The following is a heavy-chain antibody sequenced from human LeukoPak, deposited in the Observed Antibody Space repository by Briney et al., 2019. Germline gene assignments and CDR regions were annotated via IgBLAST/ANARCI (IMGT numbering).Heavy chain of an antibody. J-gene: IGHJ4*02. V-gene: IGHV3-21*01. CDR2: ISSSSSYI. CDR3: ARGLKSTRGPFDY. CDR1: GFTFSSYS. Sequence: PGGSLRLSCAASGFTFSSYSMNWVRQAPGKGLEWVSSISSSSSYIYYADSVKGRFTISRDNAKNSLYLQMNSLRAEDTAVYYCARGLKSTRGPFDYWGQGTLVTVSS. D-gene: IGHD3-10*01.